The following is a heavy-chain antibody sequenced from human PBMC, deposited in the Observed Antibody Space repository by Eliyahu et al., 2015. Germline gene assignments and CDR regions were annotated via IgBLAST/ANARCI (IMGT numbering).Heavy chain of an antibody. Sequence: QVTLRESGPALVKPTQTLTLTCTFSGFSLTTXXMCVSWMRQPPGKALEWLAFIDWDDDKYYSTSLKTRLXISKDTSKNQVVLTMTNMDPVDTATYYRARIREAPVAGIIYYYYGMDVWGQGTTVTVSS. CDR2: IDWDDDK. CDR3: ARIREAPVAGIIYYYYGMDV. J-gene: IGHJ6*02. D-gene: IGHD6-19*01. CDR1: GFSLTTXXMC. V-gene: IGHV2-70*01.